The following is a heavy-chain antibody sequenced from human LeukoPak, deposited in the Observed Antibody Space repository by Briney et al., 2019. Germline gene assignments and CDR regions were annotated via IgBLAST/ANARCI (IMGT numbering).Heavy chain of an antibody. Sequence: SETLSLTCTVSGGSISSYYWSWIRQPPGKGLEWIGYIYYSGSTNYNPSLKSRVTISVDTSKNQFSLKLSSVTAADTAVYYCARAFEGSSGYYYPFDYWGQGTLVTVSS. J-gene: IGHJ4*02. CDR3: ARAFEGSSGYYYPFDY. CDR1: GGSISSYY. D-gene: IGHD3-22*01. V-gene: IGHV4-59*01. CDR2: IYYSGST.